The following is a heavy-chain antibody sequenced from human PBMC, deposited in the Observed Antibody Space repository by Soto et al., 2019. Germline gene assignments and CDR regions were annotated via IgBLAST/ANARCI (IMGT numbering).Heavy chain of an antibody. CDR3: ASTGGVAGTLEFDY. CDR1: GGSISSYY. J-gene: IGHJ4*02. D-gene: IGHD6-19*01. V-gene: IGHV4-59*01. Sequence: SQTLSLTCTVSGGSISSYYWSWIRQPPGKGLEWIGYIYYSGSTNYNPSLKSRVTISVDTSKNQFSLKLSSVTAADTAVYYCASTGGVAGTLEFDYWGQGTLVTVSS. CDR2: IYYSGST.